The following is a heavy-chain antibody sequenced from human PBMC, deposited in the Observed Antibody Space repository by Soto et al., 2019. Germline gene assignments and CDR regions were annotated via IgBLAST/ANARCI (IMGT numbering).Heavy chain of an antibody. Sequence: PSETLSLTCTVSGGSISSYYWSWIRQPAGKGLEWIGRIYTSGSTNYNPSLKSRVTMSVDTSKYQFSLKLSSVTAADTAVYYCAGEYYDFWSGYYQLDYWGQGTLVTVSS. V-gene: IGHV4-4*07. J-gene: IGHJ4*02. CDR3: AGEYYDFWSGYYQLDY. D-gene: IGHD3-3*01. CDR2: IYTSGST. CDR1: GGSISSYY.